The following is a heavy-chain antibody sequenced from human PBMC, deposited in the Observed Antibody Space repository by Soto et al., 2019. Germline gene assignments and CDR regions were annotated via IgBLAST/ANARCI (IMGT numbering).Heavy chain of an antibody. CDR1: GGTFSSYA. V-gene: IGHV1-69*01. CDR3: ARDAQKGGYDSSAPRWFDP. J-gene: IGHJ5*02. D-gene: IGHD3-22*01. CDR2: IIPIFGTA. Sequence: QVQLVQSGAEVKKPGSSVKVSCKASGGTFSSYAISWVRQAPGQGLEWMGGIIPIFGTANYAQKFQGSVTITADESTSPAYMELSSLRSEDTAVYYCARDAQKGGYDSSAPRWFDPWGQGTLVTVSS.